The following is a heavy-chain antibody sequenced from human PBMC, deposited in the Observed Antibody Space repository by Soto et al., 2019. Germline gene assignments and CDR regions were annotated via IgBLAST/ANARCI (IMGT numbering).Heavy chain of an antibody. CDR2: IYQSGST. Sequence: PSETLSLTCTVSGGSISRGDYYWSWIRQPPGKGLEWIGFIYQSGSTYYNPSLKSRVTMSLDRPKNQFSLKLSSVTAADTAVYYCARELLFYDSDGFSWDDAFDIWGQGTMVTVS. V-gene: IGHV4-30-2*01. CDR1: GGSISRGDYY. D-gene: IGHD3-22*01. J-gene: IGHJ3*02. CDR3: ARELLFYDSDGFSWDDAFDI.